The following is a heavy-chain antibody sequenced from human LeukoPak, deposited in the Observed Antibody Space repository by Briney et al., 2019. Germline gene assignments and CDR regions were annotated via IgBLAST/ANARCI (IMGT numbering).Heavy chain of an antibody. J-gene: IGHJ5*02. CDR1: GYTFTGYY. D-gene: IGHD3-9*01. Sequence: GASVKVSCKASGYTFTGYYMHWVRQAPGQGLEWMGWINPNSGGTNYAQKFQGRVTMTTDTSTSTAYMELRSLRSDDTAVYYCARDYFDWSPNWFDPWGQGTLVTVSS. V-gene: IGHV1-2*02. CDR3: ARDYFDWSPNWFDP. CDR2: INPNSGGT.